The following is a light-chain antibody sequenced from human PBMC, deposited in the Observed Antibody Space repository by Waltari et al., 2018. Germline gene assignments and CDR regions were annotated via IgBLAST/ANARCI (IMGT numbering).Light chain of an antibody. V-gene: IGLV2-18*01. Sequence: QSALTQPPSVSGTPGQSVTLSSTGTSSDVGTNHRVSWYQQSPGSAPKLLIYEVTNRPSGVPDRFSGTKSGNTASLTISGLQAEDEADYYCCFYTSRFYVFGPGTKVTVL. J-gene: IGLJ1*01. CDR1: SSDVGTNHR. CDR2: EVT. CDR3: CFYTSRFYV.